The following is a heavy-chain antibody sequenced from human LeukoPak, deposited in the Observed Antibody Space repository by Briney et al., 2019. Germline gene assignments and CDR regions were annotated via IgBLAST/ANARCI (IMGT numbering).Heavy chain of an antibody. CDR3: ARDCSSTSCFDY. Sequence: NPGGSLRLSCAASGFTFSDYYMSWIRQAPGKGLEWVSYISSSGSTIYYADSVKGRFTISRDNAKNSLYLQMNSLRAEDTAVYYCARDCSSTSCFDYWGQGTLVTVSS. J-gene: IGHJ4*02. D-gene: IGHD2-2*01. CDR1: GFTFSDYY. V-gene: IGHV3-11*01. CDR2: ISSSGSTI.